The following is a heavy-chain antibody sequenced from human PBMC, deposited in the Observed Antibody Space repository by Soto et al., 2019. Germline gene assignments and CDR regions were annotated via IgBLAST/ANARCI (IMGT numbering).Heavy chain of an antibody. CDR3: AGILYCSGGSCYDY. D-gene: IGHD2-15*01. Sequence: GGSLRLSCAASGFPFSSYAMSWVRQAPGKGLEWVSAISGSGGSTYYADSVKGRFTISRDSSKNTLYPQMNSLRAEDTAVYYCAGILYCSGGSCYDYWGQGSLVTVSS. V-gene: IGHV3-23*01. CDR2: ISGSGGST. CDR1: GFPFSSYA. J-gene: IGHJ4*02.